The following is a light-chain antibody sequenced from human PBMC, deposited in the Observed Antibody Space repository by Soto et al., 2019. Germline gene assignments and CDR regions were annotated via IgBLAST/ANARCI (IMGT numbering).Light chain of an antibody. CDR2: AAS. J-gene: IGKJ2*01. CDR3: QQYGASPPYT. CDR1: QSVSSY. V-gene: IGKV3-20*01. Sequence: IVLTQSPGTLSLSPGERATLSCRASQSVSSYLAWYQQKPGQAPRLLIYAASIRATGVPDRFSGSGSGTDFTLTISRLEPEDSAVYYCQQYGASPPYTLGQGTKVDIK.